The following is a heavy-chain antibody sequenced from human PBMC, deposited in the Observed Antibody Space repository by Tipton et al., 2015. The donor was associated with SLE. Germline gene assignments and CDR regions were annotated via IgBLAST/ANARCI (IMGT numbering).Heavy chain of an antibody. J-gene: IGHJ5*01. Sequence: VQLVQSGGVLVQPGGTLRLSCAASGFTFSSYDMNWVRQAPGKGLEWVGRIKNISDGGTIDYTKSVKGRFTISRDDSRSTLFLEMNSLKSEDTAVYYCTTEQHNWFDSWGQGSLVTVSS. CDR2: IKNISDGGTI. CDR1: GFTFSSYD. V-gene: IGHV3-15*05. CDR3: TTEQHNWFDS.